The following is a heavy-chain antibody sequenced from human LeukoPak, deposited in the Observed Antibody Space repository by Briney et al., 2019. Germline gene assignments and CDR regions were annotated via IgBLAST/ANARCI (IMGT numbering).Heavy chain of an antibody. V-gene: IGHV1-69*05. J-gene: IGHJ4*02. CDR2: IIPIFGTA. D-gene: IGHD5-24*01. Sequence: SVKVSCKASGYTFTSYAISWVRQAPGQGLEWMGRIIPIFGTANYAQKFQGRVTMTTDESTSTAYMELRSLRSDEPAVYYCPRGDVQMAPPQFDYRGERTLVTVSS. CDR1: GYTFTSYA. CDR3: PRGDVQMAPPQFDY.